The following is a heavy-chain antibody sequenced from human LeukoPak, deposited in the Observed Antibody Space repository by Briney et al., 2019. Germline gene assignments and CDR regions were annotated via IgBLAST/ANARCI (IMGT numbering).Heavy chain of an antibody. D-gene: IGHD6-13*01. Sequence: ASVKVSCKASGYTFTSYYMHWVRQAPGQGLEWMGIINPSGGSTSYAQKFQGRVTMTRDTSTSTVYMELSSLRSEDTAVYYCARVKTGIAAAGTESGAFDIWGQGTMVTVSS. V-gene: IGHV1-46*01. CDR3: ARVKTGIAAAGTESGAFDI. CDR1: GYTFTSYY. J-gene: IGHJ3*02. CDR2: INPSGGST.